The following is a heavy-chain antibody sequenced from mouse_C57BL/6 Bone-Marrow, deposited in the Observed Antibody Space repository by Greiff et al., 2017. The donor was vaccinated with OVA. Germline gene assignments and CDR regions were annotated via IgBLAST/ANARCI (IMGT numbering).Heavy chain of an antibody. Sequence: EVNVVESGGDLVKPGGSLKLSCAASGFTFSSYGMSWVRQTPDKRLEWVATISSGGSYTYYPDSVKGRFTIYRENAKNTLYLQMSSLKTEDTAMYYCARDAYWGQGTTLTVSS. V-gene: IGHV5-6*01. CDR3: ARDAY. CDR2: ISSGGSYT. J-gene: IGHJ2*01. CDR1: GFTFSSYG.